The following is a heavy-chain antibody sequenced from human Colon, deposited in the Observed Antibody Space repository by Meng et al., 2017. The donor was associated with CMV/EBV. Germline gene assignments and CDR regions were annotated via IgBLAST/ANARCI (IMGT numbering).Heavy chain of an antibody. V-gene: IGHV3-66*01. D-gene: IGHD3-3*01. CDR3: SNGLLGVQGH. CDR1: GFTVSSNY. CDR2: INPDDYT. J-gene: IGHJ4*02. Sequence: EVHLLESGGALVQPGGSLRLSCAASGFTVSSNYMNWFRQAPGKGLEWVSLINPDDYTRYADSVKGRFTISRDNSKRMVYLQMNNLKTEDTAMYFCSNGLLGVQGHWGQGTLVTVSS.